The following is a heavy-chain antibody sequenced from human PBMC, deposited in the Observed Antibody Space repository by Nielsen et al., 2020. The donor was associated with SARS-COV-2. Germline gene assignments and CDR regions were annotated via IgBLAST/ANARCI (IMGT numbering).Heavy chain of an antibody. CDR1: GFTFSSYA. V-gene: IGHV3-23*01. D-gene: IGHD1-1*01. J-gene: IGHJ4*02. CDR3: AKGDGNNWSPFLYLDY. CDR2: IGTSGGST. Sequence: GESLKISCAASGFTFSSYAMSWVRQAPGKGLEWVSVIGTSGGSTKHADSVKGRFTISRDNSKNMLYLHMNSLRADDTAVYYCAKGDGNNWSPFLYLDYWGQGTLVTFSS.